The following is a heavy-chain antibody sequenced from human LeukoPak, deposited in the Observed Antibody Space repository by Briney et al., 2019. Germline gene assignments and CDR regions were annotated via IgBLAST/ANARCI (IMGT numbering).Heavy chain of an antibody. CDR3: ARDRGSGWYDALDI. CDR1: GGSISSYY. V-gene: IGHV4-59*01. CDR2: IYYSGST. J-gene: IGHJ3*02. Sequence: SETLSLTCTVSGGSISSYYWSWIWQPPGKGLEWLGYIYYSGSTNYNPSLRSRVTISVDTSKNQFSLKLSSVTAADTAVYYCARDRGSGWYDALDIWGQGTMVTVSS. D-gene: IGHD6-19*01.